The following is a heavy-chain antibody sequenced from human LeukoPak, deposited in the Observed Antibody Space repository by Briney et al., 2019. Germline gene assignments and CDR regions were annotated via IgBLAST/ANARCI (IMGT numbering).Heavy chain of an antibody. CDR2: ISWNSGSI. Sequence: GGSLRLSCAASGFTFDDYAMHWVRQAPGKGLEWVSGISWNSGSIGYADSVKGRFTISRDNAKNSLYLQMNSLRDEDTAVYYCASSLGRYYYGMGVWGQGTTVTVSS. V-gene: IGHV3-9*01. CDR1: GFTFDDYA. J-gene: IGHJ6*02. D-gene: IGHD2-2*01. CDR3: ASSLGRYYYGMGV.